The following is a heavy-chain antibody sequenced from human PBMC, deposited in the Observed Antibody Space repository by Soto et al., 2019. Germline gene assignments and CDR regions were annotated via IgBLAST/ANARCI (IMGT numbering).Heavy chain of an antibody. J-gene: IGHJ4*02. CDR2: ISYDGSNK. D-gene: IGHD6-19*01. V-gene: IGHV3-30-3*01. CDR3: ARDQYSSGWYTESTFDY. CDR1: GFTFSSYA. Sequence: QVQLVESGGGVVQPGRSLRLSCAASGFTFSSYAMHWVRQAPGKGLEWVAVISYDGSNKYYADSVKGRFTISRDNSKNTLYLQMNSLRAEYTAVYYCARDQYSSGWYTESTFDYWGQGTLVTVSS.